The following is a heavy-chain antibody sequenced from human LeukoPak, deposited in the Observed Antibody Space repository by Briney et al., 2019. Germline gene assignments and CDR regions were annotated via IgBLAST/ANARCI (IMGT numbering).Heavy chain of an antibody. CDR1: GFTFSGSA. CDR3: ARRAYDYVWGSLYYFDY. Sequence: GGSLRLSCAASGFTFSGSAIHWVRQASGKGLEWVGRLRTKTHNYATAYTASVKGRFTLSRDDSKNTLYLQMNSLRAEDTAVYYCARRAYDYVWGSLYYFDYWGQGTLVTVSS. J-gene: IGHJ4*02. CDR2: LRTKTHNYAT. D-gene: IGHD3-16*01. V-gene: IGHV3-73*01.